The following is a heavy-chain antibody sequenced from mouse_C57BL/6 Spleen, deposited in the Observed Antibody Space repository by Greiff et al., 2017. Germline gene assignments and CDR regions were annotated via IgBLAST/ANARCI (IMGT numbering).Heavy chain of an antibody. CDR3: ARGRVTFAY. CDR1: GFTFSSYA. CDR2: ISDGGSYT. Sequence: EVQLVESGGGLVKPGGSLKLSCAASGFTFSSYAMSWVRKTPEKRLEWVATISDGGSYTYYPDNVKGRFTISRDNAKNNLYLQMSHLKSEDTAMYYCARGRVTFAYWGQGTLVTVSA. V-gene: IGHV5-4*01. D-gene: IGHD2-1*01. J-gene: IGHJ3*01.